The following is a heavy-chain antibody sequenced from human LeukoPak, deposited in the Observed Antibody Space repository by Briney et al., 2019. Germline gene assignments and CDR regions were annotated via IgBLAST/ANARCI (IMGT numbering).Heavy chain of an antibody. CDR1: GYTFSAYG. Sequence: ASVKVSCKASGYTFSAYGITWVQQAPGQGLEWMAWSSGTGYNMEYAQKFQGRVTMTTDTSTSTAYLELRSLRSDDTAVYYCARSRCSDSTSCYYFFFFDSWGQGSLVTVSS. V-gene: IGHV1-18*01. CDR3: ARSRCSDSTSCYYFFFFDS. J-gene: IGHJ4*02. CDR2: SSGTGYNM. D-gene: IGHD2-2*01.